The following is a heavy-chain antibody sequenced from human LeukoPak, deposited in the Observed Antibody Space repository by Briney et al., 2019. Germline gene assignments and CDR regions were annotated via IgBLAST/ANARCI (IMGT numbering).Heavy chain of an antibody. D-gene: IGHD3-16*01. CDR1: GFTFSSYS. V-gene: IGHV3-21*01. CDR3: ARDPRGGY. CDR2: IGSSSSSI. Sequence: GGSLRLSCAASGFTFSSYSMNWVRQAPGKGLEWVSSIGSSSSSIYFADSVRGRFTISRDTAKHLLFLQMYSITAEDTAVYYCARDPRGGYWGQGTLVTVSS. J-gene: IGHJ4*02.